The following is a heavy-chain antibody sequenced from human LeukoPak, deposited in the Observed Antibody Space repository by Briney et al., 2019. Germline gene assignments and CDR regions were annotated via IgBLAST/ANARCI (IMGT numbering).Heavy chain of an antibody. V-gene: IGHV1-69*05. CDR2: IIPIFGTA. D-gene: IGHD3-16*01. CDR3: AKCGGGEGDY. J-gene: IGHJ4*02. Sequence: SSVKVSCKASGYTFTSYGISWVRQAPGQGLEWMGGIIPIFGTANYAQKFQGRVTITTDESTSTAYMELSSLRSEDTALYYCAKCGGGEGDYWGQGTLVTVSS. CDR1: GYTFTSYG.